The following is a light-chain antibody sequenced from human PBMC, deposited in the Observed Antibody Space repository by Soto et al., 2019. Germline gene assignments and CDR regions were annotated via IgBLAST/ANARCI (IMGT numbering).Light chain of an antibody. CDR3: QQRGNWPWT. CDR1: QSVNSY. CDR2: DAS. Sequence: EIVLTQSPATLSLSPGESATLSCRASQSVNSYLAWFQQKPGQAPRLLIYDASNRATDIPARFSGSGSGTDFTLTISRLEPEDFAVYYCQQRGNWPWTFGQGTKVQIK. J-gene: IGKJ1*01. V-gene: IGKV3-11*01.